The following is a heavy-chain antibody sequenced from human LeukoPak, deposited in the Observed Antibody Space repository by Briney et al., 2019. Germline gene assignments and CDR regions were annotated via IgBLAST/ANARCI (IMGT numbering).Heavy chain of an antibody. CDR1: GFTFSSYA. V-gene: IGHV3-30*04. J-gene: IGHJ4*02. CDR3: ASSYSSSWYFGNYFDY. D-gene: IGHD6-13*01. CDR2: ISYDGSNK. Sequence: TGGSLRLSCAASGFTFSSYAMHWVRQAPGKGLEWVAVISYDGSNKYYADSVKGRFTISRDNSKNTLYLQMNSLRAEDTAVYYCASSYSSSWYFGNYFDYWGRGTLVTVSS.